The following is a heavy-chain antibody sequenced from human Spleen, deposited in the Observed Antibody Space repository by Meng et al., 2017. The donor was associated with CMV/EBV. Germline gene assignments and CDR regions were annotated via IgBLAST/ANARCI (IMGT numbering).Heavy chain of an antibody. V-gene: IGHV3-21*01. CDR2: ISSSTFYI. J-gene: IGHJ6*02. D-gene: IGHD2-2*01. Sequence: GGSLRLSCAASGFTFSRYCMNWVRQAPGKGLEWVSSISSSTFYIYYADSVKGRFTISRDNAKNSLYLQMNSLRAEDTAVYYCARDPFESYQLIYYYYGMDVWGQGTTVTVSS. CDR3: ARDPFESYQLIYYYYGMDV. CDR1: GFTFSRYC.